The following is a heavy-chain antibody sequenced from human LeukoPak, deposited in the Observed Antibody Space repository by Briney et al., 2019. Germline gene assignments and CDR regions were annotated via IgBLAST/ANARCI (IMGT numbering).Heavy chain of an antibody. J-gene: IGHJ3*02. CDR1: GGSISSYY. CDR2: IYYSGST. CDR3: ARHRRVGATTGAFDI. V-gene: IGHV4-59*08. Sequence: PSETLSLTCTVSGGSISSYYWSWIRQPPGKGLELIGYIYYSGSTNYNPSLKSRVTISVDTSKNQFSLKLSSVTAPDTAVYYCARHRRVGATTGAFDIWGQGTMVTVSS. D-gene: IGHD1-26*01.